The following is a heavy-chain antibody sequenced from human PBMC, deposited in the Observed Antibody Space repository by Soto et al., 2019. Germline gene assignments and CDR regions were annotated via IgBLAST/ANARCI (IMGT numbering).Heavy chain of an antibody. V-gene: IGHV1-69*12. Sequence: QVQLVQSGAEVKKPGSSVKVSCKASGGTFSSYAISWVRQAPGQGLEWMGGIIPIFGTANYAQKFQGRVTITADESTSTAYMELSRLRSEDTAVYYCARWRYDSSGYYSSGNAFDIWGQGTMVTVSS. CDR2: IIPIFGTA. CDR3: ARWRYDSSGYYSSGNAFDI. D-gene: IGHD3-22*01. J-gene: IGHJ3*02. CDR1: GGTFSSYA.